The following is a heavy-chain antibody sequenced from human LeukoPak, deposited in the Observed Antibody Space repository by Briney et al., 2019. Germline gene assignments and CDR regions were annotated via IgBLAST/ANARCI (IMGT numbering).Heavy chain of an antibody. V-gene: IGHV3-11*04. CDR3: ARETLTMVRGVIIRVFDY. CDR1: GFTFSDYY. Sequence: PGGSLRLSCAASGFTFSDYYMSWIRQAPGKGLEWVSYISSSGSTIYYADSVKGRFTISRDNAKNSLYLQMNSLRAEDTAVYYCARETLTMVRGVIIRVFDYWGQGTLVTVSS. CDR2: ISSSGSTI. D-gene: IGHD3-10*01. J-gene: IGHJ4*02.